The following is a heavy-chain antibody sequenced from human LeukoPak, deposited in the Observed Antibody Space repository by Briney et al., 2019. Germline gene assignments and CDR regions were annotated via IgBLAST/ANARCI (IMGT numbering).Heavy chain of an antibody. J-gene: IGHJ3*02. CDR1: GGTFSSYA. CDR2: INPILGIT. V-gene: IGHV1-69*10. CDR3: AIRAHVVSTGAFDI. D-gene: IGHD3-22*01. Sequence: SVKVSCKASGGTFSSYASSWVRQAPGQGLEWMGRINPILGITNYAQKSQGRVTITADKSTSTAYMELSSLRSEDSAVYYCAIRAHVVSTGAFDIWGQGTMVTVSS.